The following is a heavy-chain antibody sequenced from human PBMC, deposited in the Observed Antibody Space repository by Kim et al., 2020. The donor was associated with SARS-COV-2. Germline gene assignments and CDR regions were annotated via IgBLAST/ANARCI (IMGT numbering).Heavy chain of an antibody. Sequence: GSTYYEDSGKGRFTIPRDNSKNTMYLQMNSLRAEDTAVYYCAKETGSGFDYWGQGTLVTVSS. CDR2: GST. D-gene: IGHD3-10*01. V-gene: IGHV3-23*01. CDR3: AKETGSGFDY. J-gene: IGHJ4*02.